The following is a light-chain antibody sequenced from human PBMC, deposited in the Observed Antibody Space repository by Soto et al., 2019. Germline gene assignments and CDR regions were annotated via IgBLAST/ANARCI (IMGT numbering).Light chain of an antibody. CDR3: QQYGSSTLT. CDR1: QSVSSNY. CDR2: RAS. Sequence: IVLTQSQGTLSLSPGERATLSCRSSQSVSSNYLAWYQQKPGQTPKVLIYRASTRATGIPDRFSGSGSGTDFTLTISSLEAEDFAVYDCQQYGSSTLTFGGGTKVDIK. J-gene: IGKJ4*01. V-gene: IGKV3-20*01.